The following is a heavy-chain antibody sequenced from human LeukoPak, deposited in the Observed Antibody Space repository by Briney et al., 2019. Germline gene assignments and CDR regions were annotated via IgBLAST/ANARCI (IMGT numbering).Heavy chain of an antibody. CDR3: TAPFYCTYGVCPSYYYYYMDV. V-gene: IGHV3-15*01. D-gene: IGHD2-8*01. Sequence: GGSLRLSCAASGFTFSSAWMSWVRQAPGKGLEWVGRIKSKTDGGTTDYAAPVRGRFTISRDDSKNTLYLQMNSLKTEDTAVYYCTAPFYCTYGVCPSYYYYYMDVWGKGTTVTVSS. J-gene: IGHJ6*03. CDR1: GFTFSSAW. CDR2: IKSKTDGGTT.